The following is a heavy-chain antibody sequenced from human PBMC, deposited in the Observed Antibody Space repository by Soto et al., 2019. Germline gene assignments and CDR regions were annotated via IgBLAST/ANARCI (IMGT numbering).Heavy chain of an antibody. J-gene: IGHJ4*02. V-gene: IGHV4-59*01. CDR2: IHYTGSP. Sequence: QVQLQESGPGLVKPSETLSLTCTVSGGSISGYYWTWIRQPPGKGLEWIGYIHYTGSPNYNPSLKSRVAISSDTSKNQFSLKLSSVTAADTAVYYCARGRYSSIDWGQGTLVTVSS. CDR3: ARGRYSSID. CDR1: GGSISGYY. D-gene: IGHD6-13*01.